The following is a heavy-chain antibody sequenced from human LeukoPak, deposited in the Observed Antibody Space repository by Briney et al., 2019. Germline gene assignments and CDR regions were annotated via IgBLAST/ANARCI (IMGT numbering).Heavy chain of an antibody. Sequence: PGRSLRLSCTASGFTFGDYVMTWVRQAPGKGLEWVGFIKSEKYGGTIAYAATVKGRFTISRDDSESIAYLQMNSLEIEDTAVYYCSRVPTYGSGIPRGLDYWGQGTLVTVSS. V-gene: IGHV3-49*04. D-gene: IGHD3-10*01. CDR1: GFTFGDYV. J-gene: IGHJ4*02. CDR3: SRVPTYGSGIPRGLDY. CDR2: IKSEKYGGTI.